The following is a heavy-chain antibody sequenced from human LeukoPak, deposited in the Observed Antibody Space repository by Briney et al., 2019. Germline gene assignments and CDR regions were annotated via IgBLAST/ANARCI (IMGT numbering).Heavy chain of an antibody. J-gene: IGHJ6*02. CDR2: IWYDGSNK. CDR1: GFTFSSYG. CDR3: ARDHGHYDFLSGYYYSYYYGMDV. Sequence: GRSLRLSCAASGFTFSSYGMHWVRQAPGKGLEWVAVIWYDGSNKYYADSVKGRFTISRDNSKHTLYLQMNSLRAEDTGVYYCARDHGHYDFLSGYYYSYYYGMDVWGQGTTVTVSS. V-gene: IGHV3-33*01. D-gene: IGHD3-3*01.